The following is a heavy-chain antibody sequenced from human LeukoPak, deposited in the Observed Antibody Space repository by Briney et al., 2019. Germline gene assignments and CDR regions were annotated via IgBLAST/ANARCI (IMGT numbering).Heavy chain of an antibody. J-gene: IGHJ4*02. CDR1: GGTFSSYA. Sequence: VKVSCKASGGTFSSYAISWVRQAPGQGLEWMGGIIPIFSTANYAQKFQGRVTITADESTSTAYMELSSLRSEDTAVYYCARDLGRIAAAGKNYWGQGTLVTVSS. CDR2: IIPIFSTA. D-gene: IGHD6-13*01. CDR3: ARDLGRIAAAGKNY. V-gene: IGHV1-69*01.